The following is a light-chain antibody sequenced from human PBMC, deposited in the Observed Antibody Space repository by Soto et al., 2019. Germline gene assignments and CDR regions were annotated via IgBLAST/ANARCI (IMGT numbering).Light chain of an antibody. CDR2: AVS. Sequence: EIVLTQSPGTLSLSPLERSTLSCRASQSVSSNYLAWYQQKPGQAPRPLIYAVSSRATGIPDRFSGSGSGTDFTLTISRLEPEDFAVYYCQQYGSSPRTFGQGTKV. CDR3: QQYGSSPRT. V-gene: IGKV3-20*01. CDR1: QSVSSNY. J-gene: IGKJ1*01.